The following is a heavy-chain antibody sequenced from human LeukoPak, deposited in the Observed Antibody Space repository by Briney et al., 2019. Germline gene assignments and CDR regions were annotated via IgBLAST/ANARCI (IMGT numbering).Heavy chain of an antibody. V-gene: IGHV3-9*01. CDR3: AKDRIWFGELFDAFDI. CDR1: GFTFDDYA. D-gene: IGHD3-10*01. J-gene: IGHJ3*02. Sequence: GRSLRLSCAASGFTFDDYAMHWVRQAPGKGLEWVSGISWNSGSIGYADSVKGRFTISRDNAKNSLYLQMNSLRAEDTALYYCAKDRIWFGELFDAFDIWGQGTMVTVSS. CDR2: ISWNSGSI.